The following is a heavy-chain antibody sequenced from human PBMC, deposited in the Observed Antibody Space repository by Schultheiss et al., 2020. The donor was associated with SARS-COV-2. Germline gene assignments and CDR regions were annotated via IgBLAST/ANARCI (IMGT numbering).Heavy chain of an antibody. D-gene: IGHD3-10*01. CDR1: GFTFSSYS. CDR2: ISGSGDNT. Sequence: GGSLRLSCAASGFTFSSYSMNWVRQAPGKGLEWVSGISGSGDNTYYADSVKGRFTISRDNAKNSLYLQMNSLRAEDTAVYYCAVNSGSYHWGQGTLVTVSS. V-gene: IGHV3-21*01. J-gene: IGHJ4*02. CDR3: AVNSGSYH.